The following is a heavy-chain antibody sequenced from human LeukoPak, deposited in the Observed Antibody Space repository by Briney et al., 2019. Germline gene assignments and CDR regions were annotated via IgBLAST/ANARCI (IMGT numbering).Heavy chain of an antibody. J-gene: IGHJ4*02. CDR2: IKSKTHGGTS. D-gene: IGHD6-19*01. CDR3: TASAVPGVDY. V-gene: IGHV3-15*01. CDR1: GFTFNNAW. Sequence: PGGSLRLSCAASGFTFNNAWMTWVRQAPGRGLECVGRIKSKTHGGTSDYAAPVKGRFTISRDDSKDTLYLQMNSLKPEDTAVYYCTASAVPGVDYWGQGTLVTVSS.